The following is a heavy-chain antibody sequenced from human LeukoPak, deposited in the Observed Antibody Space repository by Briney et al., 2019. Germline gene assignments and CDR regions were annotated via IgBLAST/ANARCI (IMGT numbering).Heavy chain of an antibody. CDR1: GYTFTVYY. V-gene: IGHV1-2*06. J-gene: IGHJ4*02. Sequence: ASVKVSCKASGYTFTVYYMHWVRQAPGQGLEWMGRINPNSGGTNYAQKFQGRVTMTRDTSISTAYMELSRLRSDDTAVYYCARVGKSVLMVYAINFDYWGQGTLVTVSS. CDR2: INPNSGGT. D-gene: IGHD2-8*01. CDR3: ARVGKSVLMVYAINFDY.